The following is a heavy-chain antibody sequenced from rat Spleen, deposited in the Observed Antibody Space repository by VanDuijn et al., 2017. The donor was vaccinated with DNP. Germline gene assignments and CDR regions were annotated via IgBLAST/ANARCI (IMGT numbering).Heavy chain of an antibody. CDR3: ARYGSVALDY. V-gene: IGHV3-1*01. D-gene: IGHD3-3*01. J-gene: IGHJ2*01. CDR2: ISYSGST. Sequence: EVQLQESGPGLVKPSQSLSLTCSVTGYSITRNYWGWIRKLPGNKMEWIGHISYSGSTSYNPSLKSRISITRDTSKNQFFLHLNSVTTEDTATYYCARYGSVALDYWGQGVMVTVSS. CDR1: GYSITRNY.